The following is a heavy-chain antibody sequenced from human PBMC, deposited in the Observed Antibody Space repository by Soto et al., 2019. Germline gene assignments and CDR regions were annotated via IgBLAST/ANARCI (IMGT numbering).Heavy chain of an antibody. CDR1: GGSISSSSYY. CDR2: IYYSGST. J-gene: IGHJ6*02. D-gene: IGHD3-3*01. Sequence: TSETLSLTCTVSGGSISSSSYYWGWIRQPPGKGLEWIGSIYYSGSTYYNPSLKSRVTISVDTSKNQFSLKLSSVTAADTAVYYCARHPAYTIFGVVTSWHYYYYGMDVWGQGTTVTVSS. CDR3: ARHPAYTIFGVVTSWHYYYYGMDV. V-gene: IGHV4-39*01.